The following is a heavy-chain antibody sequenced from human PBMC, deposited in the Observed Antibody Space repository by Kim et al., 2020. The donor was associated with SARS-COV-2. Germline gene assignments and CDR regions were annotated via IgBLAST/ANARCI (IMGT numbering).Heavy chain of an antibody. V-gene: IGHV1-3*01. CDR2: INAGNGNT. CDR3: ATLGRVAVAGGGY. D-gene: IGHD6-19*01. Sequence: ASVKVSCKASGYTFSRYTMHWVRQAPGQRLEWMGWINAGNGNTENSQNFQGRVTITRDTSASTVYMELSSLRSEDTAVYYCATLGRVAVAGGGYWGQGTLVTVSS. CDR1: GYTFSRYT. J-gene: IGHJ4*02.